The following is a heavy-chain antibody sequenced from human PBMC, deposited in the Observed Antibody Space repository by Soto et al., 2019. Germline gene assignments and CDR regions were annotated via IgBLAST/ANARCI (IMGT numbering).Heavy chain of an antibody. CDR1: GFTFSSYP. CDR2: ISFDGTKK. V-gene: IGHV3-30-3*01. Sequence: QMQLVESGGGVVQPGRSLRLSCAASGFTFSSYPMHWVRQAPGKGLEWVAVISFDGTKKYYADSVKGRFSIAKDNSKNMLSREMNSLRGGDSAVYDCARLPGPFVAVLYLYPVNVREPVSDTDVWVQGTAVTVSS. D-gene: IGHD6-19*01. J-gene: IGHJ6*02. CDR3: ARLPGPFVAVLYLYPVNVREPVSDTDV.